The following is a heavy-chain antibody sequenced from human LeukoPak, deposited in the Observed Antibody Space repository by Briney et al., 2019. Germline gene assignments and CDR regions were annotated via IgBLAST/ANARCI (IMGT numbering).Heavy chain of an antibody. CDR3: ARDSRVTNGDY. J-gene: IGHJ4*02. CDR2: VNPNNGDT. V-gene: IGHV1-2*02. CDR1: GYTFSGYY. Sequence: ASVKVSCKASGYTFSGYYIHWVRQAPGQGLEWVGLVNPNNGDTKYAQKFQGRVTMTRDTSVSTAYMELSRLTSDDTAVYYCARDSRVTNGDYWGQGTLVTVSS. D-gene: IGHD3-10*01.